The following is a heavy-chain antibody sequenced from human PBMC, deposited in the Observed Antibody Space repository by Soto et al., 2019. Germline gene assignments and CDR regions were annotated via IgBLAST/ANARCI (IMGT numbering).Heavy chain of an antibody. D-gene: IGHD3-16*01. CDR1: GFTFSSYA. CDR2: ISYDGSNK. Sequence: QVQLVESGGGVVQPGRSLRLSCAASGFTFSSYAMHWVRQAPGKGLEWVAVISYDGSNKYYADSVKGRFTISRDNSKNTLYLQMNSLRAEDTAVYYCASYPTLVPRTPNYWGQGTLVTVSS. V-gene: IGHV3-30-3*01. CDR3: ASYPTLVPRTPNY. J-gene: IGHJ4*02.